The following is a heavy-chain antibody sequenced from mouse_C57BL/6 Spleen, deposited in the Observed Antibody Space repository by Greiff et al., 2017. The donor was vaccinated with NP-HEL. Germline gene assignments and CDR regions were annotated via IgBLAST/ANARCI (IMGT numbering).Heavy chain of an antibody. J-gene: IGHJ4*01. Sequence: QVQLKQPGAELVKPGASVKMSCKASGYTFTSYWITWVKQRPGQGLEWIGDIYPGSGSTNYNEKFKSKATLTVDTSSSTAYMQLSSLTSEDSAVYYCARPSDGYPYYYAMDYWGQGTSVTVSS. D-gene: IGHD2-3*01. CDR2: IYPGSGST. CDR3: ARPSDGYPYYYAMDY. V-gene: IGHV1-55*01. CDR1: GYTFTSYW.